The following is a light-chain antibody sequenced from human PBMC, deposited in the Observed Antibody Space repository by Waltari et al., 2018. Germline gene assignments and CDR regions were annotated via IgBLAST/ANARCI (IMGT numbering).Light chain of an antibody. J-gene: IGLJ1*01. CDR2: EFI. CDR3: SSYAGSNTYI. Sequence: QAAPTQPPSVSGSPGQSVTISCTGTSSDIGYYNAVSWYQQHPGKAPKLMVYEFIKRPSGVSDRFSGSKSGNTASLTISGLQAADEADYYCSSYAGSNTYIFGAGTRLTVL. CDR1: SSDIGYYNA. V-gene: IGLV2-11*01.